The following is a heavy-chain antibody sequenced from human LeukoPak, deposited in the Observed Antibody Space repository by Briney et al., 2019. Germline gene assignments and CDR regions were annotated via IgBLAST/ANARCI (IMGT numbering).Heavy chain of an antibody. J-gene: IGHJ6*02. CDR3: AKDIGQVGATPMDL. V-gene: IGHV3-30*18. D-gene: IGHD1-26*01. Sequence: GGSLRLSCAASGLTFSSYAMHWVRQAPGKGLEWVAVISYDGSNKHYAGSVKGRFTISRDNSKNTLYLQMNSLRAEDTAVYYCAKDIGQVGATPMDLWGQGTTVTVSS. CDR2: ISYDGSNK. CDR1: GLTFSSYA.